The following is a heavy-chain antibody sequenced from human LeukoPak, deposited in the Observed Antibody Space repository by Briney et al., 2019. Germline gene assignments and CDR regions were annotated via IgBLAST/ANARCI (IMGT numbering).Heavy chain of an antibody. CDR3: ASRKLGNDY. D-gene: IGHD7-27*01. J-gene: IGHJ4*02. CDR2: IYYTGST. Sequence: PSETLSLTCTVSGGSISGYYWSWIRQPPGKGLEWIGYIYYTGSTTYNPSLKSRVTISADTSKNQFSLKLSSVTAADTAVYYCASRKLGNDYWGQGTLVTVSS. CDR1: GGSISGYY. V-gene: IGHV4-59*01.